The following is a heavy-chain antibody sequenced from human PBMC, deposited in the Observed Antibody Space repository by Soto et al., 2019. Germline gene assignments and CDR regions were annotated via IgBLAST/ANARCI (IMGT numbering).Heavy chain of an antibody. CDR2: IYYSGST. CDR1: GGSISSYY. CDR3: ASSGYSSSSFDY. D-gene: IGHD6-6*01. V-gene: IGHV4-59*01. Sequence: SETLSLTCTVSGGSISSYYWSWIRQPPGKGLEWIGYIYYSGSTSYNPSLKSRVTISVDTSKNQFSLKLSSVTAADTAVYYCASSGYSSSSFDYWGQGTLVTVSS. J-gene: IGHJ4*02.